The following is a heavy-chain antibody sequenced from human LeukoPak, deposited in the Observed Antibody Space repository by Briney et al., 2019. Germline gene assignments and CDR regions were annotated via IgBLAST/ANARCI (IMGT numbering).Heavy chain of an antibody. CDR3: ARDTITRGLDY. J-gene: IGHJ4*02. Sequence: SETLSLTCTVSGGSMNTYYWTWIRQPAGKGLQWIGYIYPSSFTNYNPSLESRVTMSVDTSKNQFSLKLTSVTAAATAVYFCARDTITRGLDYWGQGTLVTVSS. CDR1: GGSMNTYY. D-gene: IGHD3-10*01. CDR2: IYPSSFT. V-gene: IGHV4-4*07.